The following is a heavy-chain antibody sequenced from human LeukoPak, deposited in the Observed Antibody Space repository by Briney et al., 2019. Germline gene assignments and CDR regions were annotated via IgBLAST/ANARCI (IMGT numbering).Heavy chain of an antibody. V-gene: IGHV3-74*01. CDR3: ASTLSSSPH. Sequence: GGSLRLSCSASGFTFSTHSIHWVRQAPGKGLVWVSRINSDGSSTNYADSVKGRFTISRDNAKNTLYLQMNSLRAEDTAVYYCASTLSSSPHWGPGTLVTVSS. D-gene: IGHD6-6*01. CDR2: INSDGSST. CDR1: GFTFSTHS. J-gene: IGHJ4*02.